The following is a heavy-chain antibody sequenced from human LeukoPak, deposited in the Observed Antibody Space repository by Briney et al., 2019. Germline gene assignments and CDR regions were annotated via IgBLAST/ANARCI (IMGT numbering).Heavy chain of an antibody. D-gene: IGHD4-17*01. CDR3: ARGGDYDY. J-gene: IGHJ4*02. Sequence: SETLSLTCTISGGSISSYYWSWIRKPPGKGLEWIGYIYYSGSTNYNPSLKSRVTISVDTSKNQFSLKLSSVTAADTAVHYCARGGDYDYWGQGTLVTVSS. V-gene: IGHV4-59*01. CDR2: IYYSGST. CDR1: GGSISSYY.